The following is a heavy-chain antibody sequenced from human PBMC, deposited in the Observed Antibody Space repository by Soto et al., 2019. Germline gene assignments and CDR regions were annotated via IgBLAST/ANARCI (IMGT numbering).Heavy chain of an antibody. D-gene: IGHD3-16*01. CDR3: ARTWGSTNDP. CDR2: IYYSGST. J-gene: IGHJ5*02. CDR1: GGSLSSYY. Sequence: SETLSLTCVVSGGSLSSYYWSWIRQPPGKGLEWIGYIYYSGSTNYNPSLKSRVTISVDTSKNQFSLKLSSVTAADTAVYYCARTWGSTNDPWGQGTLVTVSS. V-gene: IGHV4-59*01.